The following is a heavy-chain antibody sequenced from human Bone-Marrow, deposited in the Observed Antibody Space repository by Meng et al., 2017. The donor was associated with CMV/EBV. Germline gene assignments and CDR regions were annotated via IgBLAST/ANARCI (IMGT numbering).Heavy chain of an antibody. CDR3: AKDQGAAAGTEVY. Sequence: GGSLRLSCAASGFTFDDYGMSWVRQAPGKGLEWVSGINCNGGSTGYADSVKGRFTISRDNAKNSLYLQMNSLRAEDTAVYYCAKDQGAAAGTEVYWGQGTLVTVSS. J-gene: IGHJ4*02. CDR1: GFTFDDYG. V-gene: IGHV3-20*04. D-gene: IGHD6-13*01. CDR2: INCNGGST.